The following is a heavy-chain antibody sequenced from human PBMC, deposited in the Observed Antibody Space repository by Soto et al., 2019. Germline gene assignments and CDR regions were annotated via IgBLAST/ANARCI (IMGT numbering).Heavy chain of an antibody. J-gene: IGHJ1*01. V-gene: IGHV3-7*01. CDR3: VRVDELRVAGGWQESGSFEH. D-gene: IGHD3-3*01. Sequence: EVQLLESGGTLVAPGESVRLSCAASGFTFSRYWLTWVRQVPGKGLEWVANITPEGTEKNYEDSLKGRFTISRYNAKSTPTAQMNSPRVEDSAIYYCVRVDELRVAGGWQESGSFEHWGHGAHDIVSA. CDR1: GFTFSRYW. CDR2: ITPEGTEK.